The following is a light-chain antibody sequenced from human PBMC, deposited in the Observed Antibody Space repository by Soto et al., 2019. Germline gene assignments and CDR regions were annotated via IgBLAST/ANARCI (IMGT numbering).Light chain of an antibody. CDR1: SGFVGSFSL. CDR2: EGH. Sequence: QPVLTQPASVSGSPGQSITISCTGTSGFVGSFSLVSWYQQHPGKAPKVMISEGHRRPSGVSNRFSGSKSGNTAYLTISGLQVEFETEYFSSSITTISIHVFGTVTK. J-gene: IGLJ1*01. V-gene: IGLV2-14*02. CDR3: SSITTISIHV.